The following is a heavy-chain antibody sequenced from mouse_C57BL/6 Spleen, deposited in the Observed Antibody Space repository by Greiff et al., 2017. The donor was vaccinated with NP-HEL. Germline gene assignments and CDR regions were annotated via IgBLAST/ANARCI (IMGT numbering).Heavy chain of an antibody. V-gene: IGHV5-17*01. D-gene: IGHD2-4*01. CDR3: ARPGIREAWFAY. CDR2: ISSGSSTI. J-gene: IGHJ3*01. CDR1: GFTFSDYG. Sequence: EVKLMESGGGLVKPGGSLKLSCAASGFTFSDYGMHWVRQAPEKGLEWVAYISSGSSTIYYADTVKGRFTITRDNAKNTLFLQMPSLRSEDAAMYYCARPGIREAWFAYWGQGTLVTVSA.